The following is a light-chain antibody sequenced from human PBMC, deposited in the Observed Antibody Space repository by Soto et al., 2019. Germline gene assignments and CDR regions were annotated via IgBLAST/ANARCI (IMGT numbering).Light chain of an antibody. V-gene: IGKV1-5*01. Sequence: EIQMTQSPSTLSASVRDRVSITCRACQSVNKWLAWFQQKPGKVPKLLIYDASSLESGVPSRFSGSGSGTEFTLTISSLQSDDFATYYCQQYNSYWTFGQGTKVDIK. CDR2: DAS. J-gene: IGKJ1*01. CDR1: QSVNKW. CDR3: QQYNSYWT.